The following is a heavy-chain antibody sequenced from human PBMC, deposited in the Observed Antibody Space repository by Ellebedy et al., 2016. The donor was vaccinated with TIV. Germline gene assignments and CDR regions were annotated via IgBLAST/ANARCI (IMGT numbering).Heavy chain of an antibody. D-gene: IGHD1-20*01. CDR2: IRFDASNK. V-gene: IGHV3-30*02. CDR1: GFTFSSYA. Sequence: GGSLRLSCAASGFTFSSYAMHWVRQAPGKGLEWVAFIRFDASNKYYADSVKGRFTISRDSSKYTLYLQMNSLRAEDTAVYYCAKVRSNWNYFDYWGQGTLVTVSS. J-gene: IGHJ4*02. CDR3: AKVRSNWNYFDY.